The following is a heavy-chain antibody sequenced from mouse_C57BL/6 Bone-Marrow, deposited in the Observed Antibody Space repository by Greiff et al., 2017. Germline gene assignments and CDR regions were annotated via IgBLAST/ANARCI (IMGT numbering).Heavy chain of an antibody. V-gene: IGHV14-3*01. D-gene: IGHD2-5*01. CDR3: ARASYYSNYYFDY. J-gene: IGHJ2*01. CDR1: GFNIKDYY. Sequence: EVQLQQSGAELVKPGASVKLSCTASGFNIKDYYMHWVKQRTEQGLEWIGRIDPANGNTKYAPKFQGKATITADTSSNTAYLQLSSLTSEDTAIYYCARASYYSNYYFDYWGQGTTLTVSS. CDR2: IDPANGNT.